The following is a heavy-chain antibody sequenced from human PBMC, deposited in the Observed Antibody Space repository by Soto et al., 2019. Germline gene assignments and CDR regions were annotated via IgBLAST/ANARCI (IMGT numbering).Heavy chain of an antibody. CDR3: ATPAMTILDY. CDR2: ISSRCTIT. J-gene: IGHJ4*02. Sequence: DVQLLESGGGLVQPGGSLRLSCAASGFTFTNSDMSWVRQAPGKGLEWLSAISSRCTITVYAASAKGRLTLSRDNTKSTLYLQMNGLRAEDPAVFYGATPAMTILDYWGQGTMVTVSS. V-gene: IGHV3-23*01. CDR1: GFTFTNSD.